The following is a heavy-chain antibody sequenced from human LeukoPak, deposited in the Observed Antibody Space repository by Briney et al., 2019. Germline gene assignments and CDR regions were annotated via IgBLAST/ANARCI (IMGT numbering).Heavy chain of an antibody. V-gene: IGHV4-34*01. Sequence: PSETLSLTCAVYGGSFSGYYWSWIRQPPGKGLEWIGSIDHSGSTNYNPSLKSRVTISVDKSKNQFSLKLSSVTAADTAVYYCARDTVTTYSLDYWGQGTLVTVSS. CDR2: IDHSGST. D-gene: IGHD4-11*01. CDR1: GGSFSGYY. J-gene: IGHJ4*02. CDR3: ARDTVTTYSLDY.